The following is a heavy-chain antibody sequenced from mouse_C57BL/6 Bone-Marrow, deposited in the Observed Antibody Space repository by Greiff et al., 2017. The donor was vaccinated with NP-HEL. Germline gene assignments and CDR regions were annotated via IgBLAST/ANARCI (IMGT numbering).Heavy chain of an antibody. V-gene: IGHV1-81*01. CDR1: GYTFTSYG. Sequence: QVHVKQSGAELARPGASVKLSCKASGYTFTSYGISWVKQRTGQGLEWIGEIYPRSGNTYYNEKFKGKATLTADKSSSPAYIELRSLTSEDSAVYFCARDYGSSFDYWGQGTTLTVSS. CDR3: ARDYGSSFDY. CDR2: IYPRSGNT. D-gene: IGHD1-1*01. J-gene: IGHJ2*01.